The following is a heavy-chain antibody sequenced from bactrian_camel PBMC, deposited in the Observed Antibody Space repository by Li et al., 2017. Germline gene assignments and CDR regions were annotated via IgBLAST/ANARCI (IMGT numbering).Heavy chain of an antibody. CDR1: RGTYTHC. CDR2: FYKNVDTT. CDR3: VARHLRWCDSLRFGY. D-gene: IGHD4*01. Sequence: HVQLVESGGGSVQSGGSLRLSCESSRGTYTHCLGWFRQAPGQEREAVACFYKNVDTTFYADSVKGRFTISQDKVRNMLYLQMNSLKPEDTAMYYCVARHLRWCDSLRFGYWGQGTQVTVS. J-gene: IGHJ6*01. V-gene: IGHV3S60*01.